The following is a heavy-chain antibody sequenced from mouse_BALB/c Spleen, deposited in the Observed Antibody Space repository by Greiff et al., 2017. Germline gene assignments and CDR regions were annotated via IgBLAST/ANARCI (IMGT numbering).Heavy chain of an antibody. CDR1: GYAFSSYW. D-gene: IGHD2-1*01. CDR2: IYPGDGDT. Sequence: VQLQQSGAELVRPGSSVKISCKASGYAFSSYWMNWVKQRPGQGLEWIGQIYPGDGDTNYNGKFKGKATLTADKSSSTAYMQLSSLTSEDSAVYFCANYGNYAAWFAYWGQGTLVTVSA. V-gene: IGHV1-80*01. J-gene: IGHJ3*01. CDR3: ANYGNYAAWFAY.